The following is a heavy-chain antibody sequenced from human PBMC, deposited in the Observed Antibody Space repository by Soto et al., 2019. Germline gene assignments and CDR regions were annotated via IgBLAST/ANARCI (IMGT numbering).Heavy chain of an antibody. Sequence: SETLSLTCTVSCGPISSSSYYWGWFRQPPGKGLEWIGSIYYSGSTYHNPSLKSRVTISVDTSKNQFSLKLSSVTAADTAVYYCARHTNIAVAGTGYYYGMDVWGQGTTVTVSS. CDR1: CGPISSSSYY. CDR3: ARHTNIAVAGTGYYYGMDV. J-gene: IGHJ6*02. D-gene: IGHD6-19*01. CDR2: IYYSGST. V-gene: IGHV4-39*01.